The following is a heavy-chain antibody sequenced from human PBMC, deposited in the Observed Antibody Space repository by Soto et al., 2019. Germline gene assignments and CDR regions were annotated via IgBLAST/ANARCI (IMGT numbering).Heavy chain of an antibody. J-gene: IGHJ4*02. V-gene: IGHV3-53*02. D-gene: IGHD5-18*01. CDR1: GLTVSSSY. CDR3: ARESRYSYGFDY. CDR2: IYSGGST. Sequence: EVQLVETGGGLIQPGGSLRLSCAASGLTVSSSYMGWVRQAPGKGLEWVSVIYSGGSTYYANSVKGRFTISRDNSKNSLYLQMNSLRDEDTAVYYCARESRYSYGFDYWGQGTLVTVSS.